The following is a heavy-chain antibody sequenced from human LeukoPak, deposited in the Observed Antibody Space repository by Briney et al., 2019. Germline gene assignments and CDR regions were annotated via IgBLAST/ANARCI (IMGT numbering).Heavy chain of an antibody. CDR2: LKGTGEK. V-gene: IGHV3-23*01. CDR1: GFSFSSYA. J-gene: IGHJ4*02. Sequence: GGSLRLSCAASGFSFSSYAMSWVRQTPARGLEWVSSLKGTGEKYYADSVKGRFTISRDNSKNTLYLQMNSLRAEETGVYYCAKEVDHRGDYWGQGTLVTV. D-gene: IGHD5-12*01. CDR3: AKEVDHRGDY.